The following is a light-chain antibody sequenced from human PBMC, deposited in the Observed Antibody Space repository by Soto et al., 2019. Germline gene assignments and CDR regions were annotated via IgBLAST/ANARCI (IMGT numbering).Light chain of an antibody. CDR3: MQSTHFPRT. J-gene: IGKJ1*01. V-gene: IGKV2-24*01. CDR1: QCFVHSDGNTY. CDR2: KIS. Sequence: AMTQTPLYLPVTIGQPASISCSSSQCFVHSDGNTYVNWLQQRPGQPPRLLIYKISNRFSGVPDRFSGSGAGADFTLKISRVEAEDVGIYYCMQSTHFPRTFGQGTKVEIK.